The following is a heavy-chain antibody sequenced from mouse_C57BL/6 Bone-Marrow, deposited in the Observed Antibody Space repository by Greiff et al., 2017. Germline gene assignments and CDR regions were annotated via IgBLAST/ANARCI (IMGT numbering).Heavy chain of an antibody. CDR3: ASLDGYFSWFAY. V-gene: IGHV1-64*01. CDR1: GYTFTSYW. D-gene: IGHD2-3*01. CDR2: IHPTSGST. J-gene: IGHJ3*01. Sequence: QVQLQQPGAELVKPGASVKLSCKASGYTFTSYWMHWVKQRPGQGLEWIGMIHPTSGSTNYNEKFKSKAPLTLDKSSSAAYMQLSSLTSEDSAVYYCASLDGYFSWFAYWGQGTLVTVSA.